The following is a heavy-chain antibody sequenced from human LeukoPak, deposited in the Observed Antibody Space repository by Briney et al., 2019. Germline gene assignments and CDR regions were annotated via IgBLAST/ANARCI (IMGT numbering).Heavy chain of an antibody. CDR1: GYTFTGYY. D-gene: IGHD3-10*01. V-gene: IGHV1-2*02. J-gene: IGHJ4*02. CDR3: ARDHRESFGESDGFDY. Sequence: ASVKVSCKASGYTFTGYYMHWVRQAPGQGLEWMGWINPNSGGTNYAQKFQGRVTMTRDTSISTAYIELSRLRSDDTAVYYCARDHRESFGESDGFDYWGQGTLVTVSS. CDR2: INPNSGGT.